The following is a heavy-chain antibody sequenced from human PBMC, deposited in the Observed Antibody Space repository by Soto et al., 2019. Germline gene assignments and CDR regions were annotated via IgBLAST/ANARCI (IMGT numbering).Heavy chain of an antibody. CDR1: GFTFSSYG. CDR3: AGASRDGYFDY. D-gene: IGHD2-2*01. Sequence: PGGSLRLSCAASGFTFSSYGMHWVRQAPGKGLEWVAVIWYDGSNKYYADSVKGRFTISRDNSKNTLYLQMNSLRAEDTAVYYCAGASRDGYFDYWGQGTLVTVSS. J-gene: IGHJ4*02. V-gene: IGHV3-33*01. CDR2: IWYDGSNK.